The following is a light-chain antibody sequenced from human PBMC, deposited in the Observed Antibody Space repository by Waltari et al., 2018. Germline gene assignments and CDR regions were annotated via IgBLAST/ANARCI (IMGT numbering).Light chain of an antibody. J-gene: IGKJ2*01. V-gene: IGKV3-15*01. CDR1: QRVSSD. Sequence: ELVMTQSRATLSASPVERATPSCRASQRVSSDLAWYQQNPGQAPRLLIFGASTRATGIPARFSGSGSGTEFTLTISSLQSEDFALYYCQQYNNWPPFTFGQGTKLEI. CDR2: GAS. CDR3: QQYNNWPPFT.